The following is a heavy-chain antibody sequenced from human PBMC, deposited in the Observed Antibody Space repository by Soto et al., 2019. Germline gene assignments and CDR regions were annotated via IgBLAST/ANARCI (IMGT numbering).Heavy chain of an antibody. CDR3: ARDLQRYGGSSGYFDY. CDR1: GFTFSSYG. J-gene: IGHJ4*02. D-gene: IGHD2-15*01. Sequence: PGGSLRLSCAASGFTFSSYGMHWVRQAPGKGLEWVAVIWYDGSNKYYADSVKGRFTISRDNSKNTLYLQMNSLRAEDTAVYYCARDLQRYGGSSGYFDYWGQGTLVTVSS. V-gene: IGHV3-33*01. CDR2: IWYDGSNK.